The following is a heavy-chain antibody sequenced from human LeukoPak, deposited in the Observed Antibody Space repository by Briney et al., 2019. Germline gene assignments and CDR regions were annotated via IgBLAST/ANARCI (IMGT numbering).Heavy chain of an antibody. CDR1: GYTFTSYG. Sequence: ASVKVSCKASGYTFTSYGISWVRQAPGQGLEWMGWISAYNGNTNYAQKLQGRVTMTTDTSTSTAYMELRSLRSDDTAVYYCARDRHYDYVWGSYRPPRDFDYWGQGTLVTVSS. J-gene: IGHJ4*02. CDR2: ISAYNGNT. D-gene: IGHD3-16*02. V-gene: IGHV1-18*01. CDR3: ARDRHYDYVWGSYRPPRDFDY.